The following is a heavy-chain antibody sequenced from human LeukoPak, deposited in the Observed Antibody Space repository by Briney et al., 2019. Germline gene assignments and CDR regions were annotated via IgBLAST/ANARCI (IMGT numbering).Heavy chain of an antibody. CDR3: ARDRSGYGIFDY. Sequence: GGSLRPSCAASGFTFSSYWMSWVRQAPGKGLEWVSSISSSSSYIYYADSVKGRFTISRDNAKNSLYLQMNSLRAEDTAVYYCARDRSGYGIFDYWGQGTLVTVSS. V-gene: IGHV3-21*01. CDR2: ISSSSSYI. D-gene: IGHD5-12*01. CDR1: GFTFSSYW. J-gene: IGHJ4*02.